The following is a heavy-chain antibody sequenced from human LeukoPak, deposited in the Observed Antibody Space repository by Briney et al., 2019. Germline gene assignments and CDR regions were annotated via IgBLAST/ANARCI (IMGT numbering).Heavy chain of an antibody. CDR1: GLTFSSYW. CDR2: IKQDGSEK. V-gene: IGHV3-7*01. Sequence: GGSLRLSCAASGLTFSSYWMSWVRQAPGKGLEWVANIKQDGSEKYYVDSVKGRFTISRDNAKNSLYLQMNSLRAEDTAVYYCARDRVGATVNFDYWGQGTLVTVSS. CDR3: ARDRVGATVNFDY. D-gene: IGHD1-26*01. J-gene: IGHJ4*02.